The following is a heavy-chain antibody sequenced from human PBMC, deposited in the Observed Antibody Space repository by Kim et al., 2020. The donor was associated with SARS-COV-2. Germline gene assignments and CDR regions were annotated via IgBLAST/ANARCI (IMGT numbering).Heavy chain of an antibody. Sequence: SETLSLTCTVSGGSISSYYWSWIRQPPGKGLEWIGYIYYSGSTNYNPSLKSRVTISVDTSKNPFSLKLSSVTAADTAVYYCARQGYSSSWYGEGFDYWGQGTLVTVSS. CDR1: GGSISSYY. D-gene: IGHD6-13*01. J-gene: IGHJ4*02. CDR2: IYYSGST. V-gene: IGHV4-59*08. CDR3: ARQGYSSSWYGEGFDY.